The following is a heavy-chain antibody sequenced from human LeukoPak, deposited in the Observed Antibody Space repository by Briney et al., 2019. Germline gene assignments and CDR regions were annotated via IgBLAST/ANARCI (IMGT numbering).Heavy chain of an antibody. CDR1: GFTFDDYA. CDR3: AKGPPTYDFWSGYFESPIDY. J-gene: IGHJ4*02. V-gene: IGHV3-43*02. Sequence: QSGGSLRLSCAASGFTFDDYAMHWVRQAPGKGLDWVSLISGDGGSTYYADSVKGRFTISRDNSKNSLYLQMNSLRTEDTALYYCAKGPPTYDFWSGYFESPIDYWGQGTLVTVSS. D-gene: IGHD3-3*01. CDR2: ISGDGGST.